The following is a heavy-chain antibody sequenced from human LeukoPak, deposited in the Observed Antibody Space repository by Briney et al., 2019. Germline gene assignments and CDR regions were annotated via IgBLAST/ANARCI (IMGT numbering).Heavy chain of an antibody. CDR1: GFTFSSYG. CDR3: AKDHERYSIAVAGHAFDY. CDR2: IRYDGSNK. J-gene: IGHJ4*02. Sequence: PGGSLRLSCAASGFTFSSYGMHWVRQAPGKGLEWVAFIRYDGSNKYYADSVKGRFTISRDNSKNTLYLQMNSLRAEDTAVYYCAKDHERYSIAVAGHAFDYWGQGTLVTVSS. D-gene: IGHD6-19*01. V-gene: IGHV3-30*02.